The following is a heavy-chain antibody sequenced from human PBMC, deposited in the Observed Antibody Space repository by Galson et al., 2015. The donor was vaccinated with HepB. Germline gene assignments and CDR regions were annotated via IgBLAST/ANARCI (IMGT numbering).Heavy chain of an antibody. V-gene: IGHV1-18*04. CDR1: GYSFTSYG. J-gene: IGHJ4*02. D-gene: IGHD5-18*01. CDR2: ISAYNGNT. CDR3: AASAGRGYSYGYFYDY. Sequence: QSGAEVKKPGESLRISCKGSGYSFTSYGISWVRQAPGQGLEWMGWISAYNGNTNYAQKLQGRVTMTTDASTSTAYMELRSLRSDDTAVYYCAASAGRGYSYGYFYDYWGQGTLVTVSS.